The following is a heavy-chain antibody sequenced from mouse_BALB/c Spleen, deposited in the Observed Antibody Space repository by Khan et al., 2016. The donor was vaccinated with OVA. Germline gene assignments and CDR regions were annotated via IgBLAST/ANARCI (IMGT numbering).Heavy chain of an antibody. Sequence: VQLQQSGAELVKPGASVKMSCKASGYTFTSYTMHWVKQRPGQGLEWIGYINPSSGYTKYNQKFKDKATLTADKSSSTAYMQLSSLTSADYAVYYCARKSTRAAYWGQGTTLTVSS. V-gene: IGHV1-4*01. CDR3: ARKSTRAAY. J-gene: IGHJ2*01. D-gene: IGHD3-3*01. CDR2: INPSSGYT. CDR1: GYTFTSYT.